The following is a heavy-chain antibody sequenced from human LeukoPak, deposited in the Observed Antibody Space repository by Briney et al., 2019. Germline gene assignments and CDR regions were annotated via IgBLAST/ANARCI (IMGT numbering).Heavy chain of an antibody. V-gene: IGHV1-46*01. J-gene: IGHJ5*02. D-gene: IGHD5-24*01. CDR1: GYTFTSNY. CDR2: ISPSGGST. Sequence: EASVKVSCKAFGYTFTSNYMHWVRQAPGQGPEWMGVISPSGGSTTYAQKFQGRVTLTRDMSTSTDYLELSSLRSEDTAVYYCARSEMATITSWFDPWGQGTLVTVSS. CDR3: ARSEMATITSWFDP.